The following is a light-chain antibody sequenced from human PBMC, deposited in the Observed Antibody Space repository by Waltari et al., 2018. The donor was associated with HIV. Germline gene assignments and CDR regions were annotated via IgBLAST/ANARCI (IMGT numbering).Light chain of an antibody. CDR3: QQCDNLVT. CDR2: DAS. J-gene: IGKJ4*01. V-gene: IGKV1-33*01. CDR1: QDISNY. Sequence: DIQMTQSPSSLSASIGDRVTITCQASQDISNYLNWYQQKPGKAPKLLIYDASSLETGVPSRFSGSGSGTDFTFTISSLQPEDIATYFCQQCDNLVTFGGGTKVEIK.